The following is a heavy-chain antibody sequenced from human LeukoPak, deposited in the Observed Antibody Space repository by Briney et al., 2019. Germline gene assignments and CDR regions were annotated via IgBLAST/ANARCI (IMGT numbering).Heavy chain of an antibody. J-gene: IGHJ4*02. CDR3: ARARPNYYDSSGYYY. Sequence: ASVKVSCKASGGTFSSYAISWVRQAPGQGREWRGGIIPIFGTANYAQKFQGRVTITTDESTSTAYMELSSLRSEDTAVYYCARARPNYYDSSGYYYWGQGTLVTVSS. CDR1: GGTFSSYA. V-gene: IGHV1-69*05. D-gene: IGHD3-22*01. CDR2: IIPIFGTA.